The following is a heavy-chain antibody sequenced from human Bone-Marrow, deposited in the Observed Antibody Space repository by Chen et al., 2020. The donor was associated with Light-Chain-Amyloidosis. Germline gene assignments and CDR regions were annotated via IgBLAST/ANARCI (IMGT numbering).Heavy chain of an antibody. CDR1: GGSIRSDNYY. J-gene: IGHJ4*02. Sequence: QVQLQESGPGLVKPSQTLSLTCTVSGGSIRSDNYYWSWIRQPAGKGLEWIGHIYISRNTNYNPSLKSRVTISLDPSKNQFSLNLSSVTAADTAVYYCARSYSGYFDYWGQGTQVTVSS. CDR3: ARSYSGYFDY. V-gene: IGHV4-61*02. CDR2: IYISRNT. D-gene: IGHD5-12*01.